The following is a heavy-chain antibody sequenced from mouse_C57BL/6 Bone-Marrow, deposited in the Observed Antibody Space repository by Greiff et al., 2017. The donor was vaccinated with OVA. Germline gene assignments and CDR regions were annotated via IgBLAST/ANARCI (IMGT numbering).Heavy chain of an antibody. V-gene: IGHV14-4*01. CDR3: TTSSPYYGSSHWYFDV. Sequence: VQLQQSGAELVRPGASVKLSCTASGFNIKDDYMHWVKQRPEQGLEWIGWIDPENGDTEYASKFQGKATITADTSSNTAYLQLSSLTSEDTAVYYGTTSSPYYGSSHWYFDVWGTGTTVTVSS. CDR1: GFNIKDDY. D-gene: IGHD1-1*01. J-gene: IGHJ1*03. CDR2: IDPENGDT.